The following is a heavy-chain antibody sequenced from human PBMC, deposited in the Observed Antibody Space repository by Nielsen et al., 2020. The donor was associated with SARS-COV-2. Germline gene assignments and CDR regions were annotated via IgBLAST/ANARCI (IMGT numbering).Heavy chain of an antibody. V-gene: IGHV3-7*03. Sequence: GESLKISCAASGFTFSSYWMSWVRQAPGKGLEWVANIKQDGSEKYYVDSVKGRFTISRDNAKNSLYLQMNSLRAEDTAVYYCASGGFQHCFQCTLVTVSS. D-gene: IGHD3-3*01. J-gene: IGHJ1*01. CDR3: ASGGFQH. CDR1: GFTFSSYW. CDR2: IKQDGSEK.